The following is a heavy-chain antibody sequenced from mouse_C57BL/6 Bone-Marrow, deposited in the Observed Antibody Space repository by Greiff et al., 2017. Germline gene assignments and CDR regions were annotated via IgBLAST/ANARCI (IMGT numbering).Heavy chain of an antibody. CDR3: ARSPGAY. Sequence: EVQLQQSGPELVKPGASVKISCKASGYTFTDYYMNWVKQSHGTSLEWIGDINPNHGGTSYNQKCKGKATLTVDKSSSTAYMELRSLTSEDSAVYYCARSPGAYWGQGTLVTVSA. CDR2: INPNHGGT. V-gene: IGHV1-26*01. J-gene: IGHJ3*01. CDR1: GYTFTDYY.